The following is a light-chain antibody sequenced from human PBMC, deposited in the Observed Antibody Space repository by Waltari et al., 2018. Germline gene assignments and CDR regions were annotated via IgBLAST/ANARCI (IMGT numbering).Light chain of an antibody. CDR1: SSDVGNYNF. V-gene: IGLV2-11*01. Sequence: QSALTQPRSGSGSPGQSVTISCSGTSSDVGNYNFVPWYQQHPGNAPQLLIYDVVKRPSGVPDRFSGSKSGNTASLTISGLQTEDEADYYCCSYAGSYTFVFGGGTQLTVL. CDR2: DVV. CDR3: CSYAGSYTFV. J-gene: IGLJ7*01.